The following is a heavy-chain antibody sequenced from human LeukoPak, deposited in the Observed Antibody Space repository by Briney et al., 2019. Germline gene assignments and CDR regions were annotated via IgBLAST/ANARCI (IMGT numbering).Heavy chain of an antibody. CDR1: GFTFSSYS. CDR2: ISSSSSTI. CDR3: ARKTGIAVAGTMDY. Sequence: GGSLRLSCAASGFTFSSYSMNWVRQAPGKGLEWVSYISSSSSTIYYADSVKGRFTISRDNAKNSLYLQMNSLRAEDTAVYYCARKTGIAVAGTMDYWGQGTLVTVSS. V-gene: IGHV3-48*04. D-gene: IGHD6-19*01. J-gene: IGHJ4*02.